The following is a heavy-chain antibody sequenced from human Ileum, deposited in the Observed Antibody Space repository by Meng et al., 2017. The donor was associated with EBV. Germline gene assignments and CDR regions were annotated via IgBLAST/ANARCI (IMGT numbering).Heavy chain of an antibody. CDR3: ARSSPIVRGLDY. CDR1: GDSVRGSDW. CDR2: VYHDGAT. J-gene: IGHJ4*02. V-gene: IGHV4-4*02. D-gene: IGHD3-10*01. Sequence: QGQREGSGPGLVKPSGPLSLTCAVSGDSVRGSDWWSWVRQPPGKGLEWIGEVYHDGATNYHPSLKSRVTISLDKSKNEVNLHLNSLTAADTAVYFCARSSPIVRGLDYWGQGTLVTVSS.